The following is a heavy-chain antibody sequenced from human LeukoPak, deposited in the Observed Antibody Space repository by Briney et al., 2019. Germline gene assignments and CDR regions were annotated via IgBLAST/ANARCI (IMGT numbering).Heavy chain of an antibody. CDR1: GGSISSFY. CDR3: ARGGKFPFDP. V-gene: IGHV4-59*01. J-gene: IGHJ5*02. Sequence: PSETLSLTCTVSGGSISSFYWNWIRQPPGKGLEWIGYIYYSGSTNYNPSLKSRVTISVDTSKNQFSLRLTSVTAADTAVYYCARGGKFPFDPWGQGTLVTVSS. CDR2: IYYSGST. D-gene: IGHD3-16*01.